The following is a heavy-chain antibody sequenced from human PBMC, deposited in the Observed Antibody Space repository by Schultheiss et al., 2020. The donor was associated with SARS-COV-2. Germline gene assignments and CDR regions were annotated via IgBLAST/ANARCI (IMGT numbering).Heavy chain of an antibody. CDR3: AKGGGYVDY. CDR1: GFTFSGSA. D-gene: IGHD3-16*01. V-gene: IGHV3-30*04. J-gene: IGHJ4*02. Sequence: GGSLRLSCAASGFTFSGSAMHWVRQAPGKGLEWVAVISYDGSNKYYADSVKGRFTISRDNSKNTLYLQMNSLRAEDTAVYYCAKGGGYVDYWGQGTLVTVSS. CDR2: ISYDGSNK.